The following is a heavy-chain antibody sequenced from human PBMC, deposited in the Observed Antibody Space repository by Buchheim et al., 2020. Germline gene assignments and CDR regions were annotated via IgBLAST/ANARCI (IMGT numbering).Heavy chain of an antibody. Sequence: QVQLVESGGGVVQPGRSLRLSCAASGFTFSSYAMHWVRQAPGKGLEWVAVISYDGSNKYYADSVKGRFTSSRDNSKNTLYLQMNSLRAEDTAVYYCARGLYSPYYGMDVWGQGTT. CDR1: GFTFSSYA. CDR3: ARGLYSPYYGMDV. CDR2: ISYDGSNK. J-gene: IGHJ6*02. D-gene: IGHD2-8*01. V-gene: IGHV3-30*04.